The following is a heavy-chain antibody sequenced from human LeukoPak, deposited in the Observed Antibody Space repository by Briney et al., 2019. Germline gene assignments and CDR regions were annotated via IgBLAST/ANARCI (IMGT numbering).Heavy chain of an antibody. CDR3: ARDYYGSGSYYINYYYGMDV. V-gene: IGHV1-18*01. D-gene: IGHD3-10*01. CDR1: GYTFTSYG. CDR2: ISAYNGST. J-gene: IGHJ6*02. Sequence: ASVKVSCKASGYTFTSYGISWVRQAPGQGLEWMGWISAYNGSTNYAQKLQGRVTMTTDTSTSTAYMELRSLRSDDTAVYYCARDYYGSGSYYINYYYGMDVWGQGTTVTVSS.